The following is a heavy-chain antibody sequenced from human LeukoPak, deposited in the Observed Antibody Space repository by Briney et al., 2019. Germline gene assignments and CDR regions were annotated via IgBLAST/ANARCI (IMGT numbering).Heavy chain of an antibody. D-gene: IGHD3-10*01. Sequence: GGSLRLSCAASGFTFSIYSMNWVRQAPGKGLEWVSSISNSSSYIYYADSVKGRFTISREKAKNSLYLQMNSLTAEDPDVYYCATDGPPGPSYGPQVSYYFDYWGQGTLVTVSS. CDR1: GFTFSIYS. CDR3: ATDGPPGPSYGPQVSYYFDY. V-gene: IGHV3-21*01. J-gene: IGHJ4*02. CDR2: ISNSSSYI.